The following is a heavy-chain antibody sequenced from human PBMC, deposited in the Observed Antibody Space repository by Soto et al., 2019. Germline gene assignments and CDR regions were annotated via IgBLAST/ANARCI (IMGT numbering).Heavy chain of an antibody. D-gene: IGHD3-10*01. Sequence: PGGSLRLSCSASGFTFSSYAMHWVRQAPGKGLEYVSAISSNGGSTYYADSVKGRFTISRDNSKNTLYLQMSSLRAEDTAVYYCVKSAYGSGSYPLLNYWGQGTLVTVSS. J-gene: IGHJ4*02. V-gene: IGHV3-64D*06. CDR2: ISSNGGST. CDR1: GFTFSSYA. CDR3: VKSAYGSGSYPLLNY.